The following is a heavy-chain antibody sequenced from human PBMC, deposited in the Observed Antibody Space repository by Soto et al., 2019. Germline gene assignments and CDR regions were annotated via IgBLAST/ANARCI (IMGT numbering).Heavy chain of an antibody. CDR3: AIQDCTNDVCLEAAVTVGGALVY. D-gene: IGHD2-8*01. CDR2: ISGDGSTT. CDR1: GFTFSKDW. V-gene: IGHV3-74*01. J-gene: IGHJ1*01. Sequence: EVQLVESGGGLVQPGKALRLSCAASGFTFSKDWMHWVRQAPGKGPVWVSYISGDGSTTDYADSVKGRFTISRDNAKNTLYLHMDSRRVEDTAVYYCAIQDCTNDVCLEAAVTVGGALVYWGQGAQVTVTS.